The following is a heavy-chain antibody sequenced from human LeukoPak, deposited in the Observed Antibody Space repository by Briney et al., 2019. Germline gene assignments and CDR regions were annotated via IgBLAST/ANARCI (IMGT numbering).Heavy chain of an antibody. CDR2: IYNDGVGGNI. D-gene: IGHD2-2*01. V-gene: IGHV3-53*04. CDR1: GFTVISNY. J-gene: IGHJ6*02. CDR3: ARENGHCSTTSCPLDV. Sequence: PGGSLRLSCAASGFTVISNYMTWVRQAPGKGLEWVSVIYNDGVGGNIYYADSVKGRFTISRHNSKNTLYLQTNSLRAEDTAVYYCARENGHCSTTSCPLDVWGQGTTVTVSS.